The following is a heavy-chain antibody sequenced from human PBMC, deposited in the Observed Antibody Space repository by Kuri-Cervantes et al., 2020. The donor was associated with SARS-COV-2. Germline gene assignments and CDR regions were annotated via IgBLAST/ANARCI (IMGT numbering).Heavy chain of an antibody. CDR3: VRQSVVASDD. V-gene: IGHV4-39*01. CDR1: GGSISSSSYY. J-gene: IGHJ4*02. CDR2: IYYSGST. D-gene: IGHD2-15*01. Sequence: GSLRLSCTVSGGSISSSSYYWGWIRQPPGKGLEWIGSIYYSGSTYYNPSLKSRVTISVDTSKNQFSLKLSSVTAADTAVYYCVRQSVVASDDWGQGTLVTVSS.